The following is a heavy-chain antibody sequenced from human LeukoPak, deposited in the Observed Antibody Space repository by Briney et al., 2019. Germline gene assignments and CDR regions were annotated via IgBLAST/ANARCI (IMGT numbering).Heavy chain of an antibody. D-gene: IGHD3-22*01. CDR1: GFTFSSYG. V-gene: IGHV3-30*03. J-gene: IGHJ4*02. CDR2: MPNDRRNN. Sequence: GGSLRLSCAASGFTFSSYGIHWVRQAPDKGLEWVAVMPNDRRNNYYAESVKGRFTISRDNSKNTLYLQMNSLRTEDTAVYYCATSRDFYDTSGYYPYYFDCWGQGTLVTVSS. CDR3: ATSRDFYDTSGYYPYYFDC.